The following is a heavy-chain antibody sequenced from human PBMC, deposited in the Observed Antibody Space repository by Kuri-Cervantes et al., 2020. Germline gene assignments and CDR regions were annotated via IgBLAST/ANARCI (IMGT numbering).Heavy chain of an antibody. D-gene: IGHD3-22*01. CDR3: ARGGIIEDDYYDSSGYKNFDY. CDR2: IYTSGST. Sequence: SETLSLTCTVSGGSISSYYWSWIRQPAGKGLEWIGRIYTSGSTNYNPSLKSRVTISVDKSKNQFSLKLSSVTAADTAVYFCARGGIIEDDYYDSSGYKNFDYWGQGTLVTVSS. V-gene: IGHV4-4*07. J-gene: IGHJ4*02. CDR1: GGSISSYY.